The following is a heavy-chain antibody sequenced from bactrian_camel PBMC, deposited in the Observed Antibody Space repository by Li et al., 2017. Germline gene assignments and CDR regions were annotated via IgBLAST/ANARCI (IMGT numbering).Heavy chain of an antibody. V-gene: IGHV3S53*01. Sequence: VQLVESGGGLVQSGGSLRPSCAASGVIYTQYSMGWFRRAPGKEREVVALIDSDGSTSYADSVKGRFTISRDNAKNTLYLQMASLKPEDTAIYTCAPKISDTWYTSPAHFNARDFDYWGQGTQVTVS. J-gene: IGHJ6*01. CDR3: APKISDTWYTSPAHFNARDFDY. CDR1: GVIYTQYS. D-gene: IGHD6*01. CDR2: IDSDGST.